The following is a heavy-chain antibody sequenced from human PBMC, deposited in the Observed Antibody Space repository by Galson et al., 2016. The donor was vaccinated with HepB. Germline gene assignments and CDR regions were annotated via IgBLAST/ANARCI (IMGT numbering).Heavy chain of an antibody. V-gene: IGHV4-39*01. D-gene: IGHD6-13*01. Sequence: SETLSLTCTVSGASISSGNYYWGWIRQSPGKGLEYIGTMYYSGSSYYNPSLKSRVTISVDTSNNQASLELRSVTAADTAFYYCARQTLRISAAGLDIWGRGALVTVSS. CDR1: GASISSGNYY. CDR3: ARQTLRISAAGLDI. J-gene: IGHJ4*02. CDR2: MYYSGSS.